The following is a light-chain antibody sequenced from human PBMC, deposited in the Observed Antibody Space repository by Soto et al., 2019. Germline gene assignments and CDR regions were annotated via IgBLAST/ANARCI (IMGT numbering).Light chain of an antibody. V-gene: IGKV1-5*01. CDR1: QTISRW. CDR2: DAS. Sequence: DIPVTQCACLLYASVGDRVTITCRASQTISRWLAWYQQKPGKAPKLLIYDASSLESGVPPRFSGSGSGTDFTLTISSLEPEDCAVYYCQQYCQSPKTLGQGTKVDIK. CDR3: QQYCQSPKT. J-gene: IGKJ1*01.